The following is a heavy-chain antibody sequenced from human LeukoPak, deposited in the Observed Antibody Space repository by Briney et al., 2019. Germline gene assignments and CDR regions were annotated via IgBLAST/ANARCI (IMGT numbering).Heavy chain of an antibody. V-gene: IGHV3-48*03. CDR3: ARDWLEISSDY. CDR1: GFTFSSYE. CDR2: ISSSGSTI. Sequence: GGSLRLSCAASGFTFSSYEMNWVRQAPGKGLEWVSYISSSGSTIYYADSVKGRFTISRDNAKNSLYLQTNSLRAEDTAVYYCARDWLEISSDYWGQGTLVTVSS. J-gene: IGHJ4*02. D-gene: IGHD6-19*01.